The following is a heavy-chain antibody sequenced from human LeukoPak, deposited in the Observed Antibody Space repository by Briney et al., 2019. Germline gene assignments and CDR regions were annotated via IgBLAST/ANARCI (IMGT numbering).Heavy chain of an antibody. CDR2: IYSGGTT. V-gene: IGHV3-53*01. CDR1: GFTVSTNY. D-gene: IGHD1-26*01. Sequence: GGSLRLSCAASGFTVSTNYMNWVRQAPGKGLEWVSVIYSGGTTYYADSVKGRFTISRDNSKNTVYLQTNSLRAEDTAVYYCARSYSGSLNWFDPWGQGTLVTVSS. J-gene: IGHJ5*02. CDR3: ARSYSGSLNWFDP.